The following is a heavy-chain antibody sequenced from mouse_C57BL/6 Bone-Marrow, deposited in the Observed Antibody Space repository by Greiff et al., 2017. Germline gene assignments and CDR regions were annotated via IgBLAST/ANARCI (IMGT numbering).Heavy chain of an antibody. CDR2: ISSGGDYI. V-gene: IGHV5-9-1*02. Sequence: EVKLVESGEGLVKPGGSLKLSCAASGFTFSSYAMSWVRQTPEKRLEWVAYISSGGDYIYYADTVKGRFTISSDNSRNTLYLQMSSMKSEDTAMYYCTRDSYSNPMDYWGQGTSVTVSS. D-gene: IGHD2-5*01. J-gene: IGHJ4*01. CDR1: GFTFSSYA. CDR3: TRDSYSNPMDY.